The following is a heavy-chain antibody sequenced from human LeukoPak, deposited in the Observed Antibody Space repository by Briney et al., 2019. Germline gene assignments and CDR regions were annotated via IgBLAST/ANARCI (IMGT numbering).Heavy chain of an antibody. V-gene: IGHV1-69*05. D-gene: IGHD1-26*01. Sequence: GASVKVSCKASGGTFSSYAISWVRQATGQGLEWMGGIIPIFGTANYAQKFQGRVTITTDESTSTAYMELSSLRSEDTAVYYCARKSGSYFFFDYWGQGTLVTVSS. CDR3: ARKSGSYFFFDY. J-gene: IGHJ4*02. CDR2: IIPIFGTA. CDR1: GGTFSSYA.